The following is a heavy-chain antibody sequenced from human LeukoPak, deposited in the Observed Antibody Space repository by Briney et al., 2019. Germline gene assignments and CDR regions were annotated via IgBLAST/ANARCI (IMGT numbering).Heavy chain of an antibody. J-gene: IGHJ3*02. V-gene: IGHV3-49*04. CDR3: TRDSVTRILYAFDI. D-gene: IGHD2-8*01. CDR2: IRSKAYGGTT. CDR1: GFTFGDYA. Sequence: GGSLRLSCTASGFTFGDYAMSWVRQAPGKGLEWGGFIRSKAYGGTTEYAASVKGRFTISRDDSKSIAYLQMNSLKTEDTAVYYCTRDSVTRILYAFDIWGQGTMVTVSS.